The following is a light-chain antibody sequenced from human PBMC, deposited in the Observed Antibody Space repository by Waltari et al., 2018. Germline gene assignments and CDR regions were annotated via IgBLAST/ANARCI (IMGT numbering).Light chain of an antibody. J-gene: IGKJ5*01. CDR1: QSVSSY. CDR3: QQRSNWPPAIT. CDR2: DAS. Sequence: EIVLTQSPATLSLSPGERATLPCRASQSVSSYLAWYQQKPGQAPRLLIYDASNRATGIPARFSGSGSGTDFTLTISSLEPEDFVVYYCQQRSNWPPAITFGQGTRLEIK. V-gene: IGKV3-11*01.